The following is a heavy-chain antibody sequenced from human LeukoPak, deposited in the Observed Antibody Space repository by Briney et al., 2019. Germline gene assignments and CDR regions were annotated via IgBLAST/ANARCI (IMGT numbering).Heavy chain of an antibody. J-gene: IGHJ2*01. V-gene: IGHV4-34*12. D-gene: IGHD6-13*01. CDR2: IIQSGRT. Sequence: SETLSLTCAVSGGSFRDYYWSWIRQPPGKTLEWIGDIIQSGRTNYNPSLKSRVTISVDTSKNQFSLKLTSVTAADTAVYYCARVYYSSSYDYWYFDLWGRGTLVTVSS. CDR1: GGSFRDYY. CDR3: ARVYYSSSYDYWYFDL.